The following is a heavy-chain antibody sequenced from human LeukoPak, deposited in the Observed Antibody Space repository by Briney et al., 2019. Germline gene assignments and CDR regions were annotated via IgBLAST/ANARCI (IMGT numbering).Heavy chain of an antibody. D-gene: IGHD4-17*01. CDR3: AKGKDYALDY. CDR1: GFTFRDYG. Sequence: GGSLRLSCSASGFTFRDYGMHWVRQAPGKGLEWVTFIRYDGSEKYYADSVKGRFTFSRDNSKNTLYLQMNSLRTEDTALYYCAKGKDYALDYWGQGILVTVSS. J-gene: IGHJ4*02. CDR2: IRYDGSEK. V-gene: IGHV3-30*02.